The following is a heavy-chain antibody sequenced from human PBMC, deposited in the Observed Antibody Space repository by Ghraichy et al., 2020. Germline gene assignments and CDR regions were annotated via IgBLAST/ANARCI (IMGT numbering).Heavy chain of an antibody. Sequence: ASVKVSCKASGYTFTSYDINWVRQATGQGLEWMGWMNPNSGNTGYAQKFQGRVTMTRNTSISTAYMELSSLRSEDTAVYYCARVELDYYDSSGYYSIYYYYYGMDVWGQGTTVTVSS. V-gene: IGHV1-8*01. CDR3: ARVELDYYDSSGYYSIYYYYYGMDV. J-gene: IGHJ6*02. D-gene: IGHD3-22*01. CDR2: MNPNSGNT. CDR1: GYTFTSYD.